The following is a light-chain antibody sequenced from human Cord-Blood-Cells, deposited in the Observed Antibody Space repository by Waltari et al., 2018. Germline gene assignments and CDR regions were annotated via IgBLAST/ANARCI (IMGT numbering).Light chain of an antibody. V-gene: IGLV2-23*03. CDR2: EGS. Sequence: QSALTQPASVSGSPGQSITISCPVTSRDVGSYILVSWYQPHPGKAPKLMIYEGSKRPSGVSNRFSGSKSGNTASLTISGLQAEDEADYYCCSYAGSSTFDVFGTGTKVTVL. J-gene: IGLJ1*01. CDR1: SRDVGSYIL. CDR3: CSYAGSSTFDV.